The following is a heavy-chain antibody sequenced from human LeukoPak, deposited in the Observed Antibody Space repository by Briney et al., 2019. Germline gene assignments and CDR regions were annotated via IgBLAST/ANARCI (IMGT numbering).Heavy chain of an antibody. J-gene: IGHJ6*02. CDR2: FDPEDGET. V-gene: IGHV1-24*01. Sequence: ASVKVSCKVSGYTLTELSMHWVRQAPGKGLEWMGGFDPEDGETIYAQKFQGRVTMTEDTSTDTAYMELSSLRSEDTAVYCCATGGWQLLYGNYYGMDVWGQGTTVTVSS. D-gene: IGHD2-2*02. CDR1: GYTLTELS. CDR3: ATGGWQLLYGNYYGMDV.